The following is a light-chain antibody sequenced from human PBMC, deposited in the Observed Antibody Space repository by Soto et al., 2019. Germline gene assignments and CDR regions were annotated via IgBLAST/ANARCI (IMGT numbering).Light chain of an antibody. Sequence: DIAMTQSPDSLAVSLGERATINCKSSQNILYTNNKNYLVWYQQKPGQPPKLLISWASTRESGVPDRFSGSGSGTDFTLTISSLQADDVAVYYCQQCYSAPLTFGGGTKVEI. J-gene: IGKJ4*01. CDR3: QQCYSAPLT. V-gene: IGKV4-1*01. CDR1: QNILYTNNKNY. CDR2: WAS.